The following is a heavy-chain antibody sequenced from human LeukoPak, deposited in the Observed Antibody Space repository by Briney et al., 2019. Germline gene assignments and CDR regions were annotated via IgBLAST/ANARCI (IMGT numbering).Heavy chain of an antibody. D-gene: IGHD5-24*01. J-gene: IGHJ4*02. V-gene: IGHV5-51*01. Sequence: GESLKISCKGLGYSFSSYWNAWVRQRPGKGLEWMGIIYPGGSETRYDPSFQGQVTISADMSTSTAYLQWSSLRASDTDMYYCARASRDGYNQNFDHWGQGTLVTVSS. CDR2: IYPGGSET. CDR3: ARASRDGYNQNFDH. CDR1: GYSFSSYW.